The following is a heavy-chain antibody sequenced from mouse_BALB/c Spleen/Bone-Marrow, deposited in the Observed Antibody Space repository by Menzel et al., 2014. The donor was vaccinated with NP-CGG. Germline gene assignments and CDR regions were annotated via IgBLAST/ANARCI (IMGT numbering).Heavy chain of an antibody. CDR1: GFAFSSYW. Sequence: EVQRVESGGGLVQPGGSLKLSCAASGFAFSSYWMSWVRQPPGKGLEWMGEINPHSNTKNNTPSLTDKFIITRDNAKKTLFLQMNKVRSDDTAVYCGASLGYYGYFDYWGQGTTLTVSS. CDR2: INPHSNTK. CDR3: ASLGYYGYFDY. V-gene: IGHV4-1*02. J-gene: IGHJ2*01. D-gene: IGHD2-3*01.